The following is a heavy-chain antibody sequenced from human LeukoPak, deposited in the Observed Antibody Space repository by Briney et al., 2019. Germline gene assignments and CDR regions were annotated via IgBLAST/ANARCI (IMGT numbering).Heavy chain of an antibody. V-gene: IGHV4-61*02. Sequence: SQTLSLTCTVSGGSISSGSYNWSWIRQPAGKGLEWIGRMYISGTTNYNPTLKSRVTISVDTSKNQFSLKVSSVTAADTAVYYCARGEPRYQYAMDVWGQGTTVTVSS. CDR2: MYISGTT. CDR3: ARGEPRYQYAMDV. CDR1: GGSISSGSYN. D-gene: IGHD2-2*01. J-gene: IGHJ6*02.